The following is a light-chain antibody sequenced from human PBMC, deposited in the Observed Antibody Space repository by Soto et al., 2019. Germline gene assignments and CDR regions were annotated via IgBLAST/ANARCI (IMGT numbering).Light chain of an antibody. CDR1: QSVSSSY. Sequence: EIVLTQSPGTLSLSPGERATLSCRASQSVSSSYLAWYQQKPGQAPRLLIYDASNRATGIPARFSGSGSGTDFTLTISSLEPEDFAVYYCQQRSNWPRTFGQGTNVDI. J-gene: IGKJ1*01. CDR3: QQRSNWPRT. CDR2: DAS. V-gene: IGKV3-11*01.